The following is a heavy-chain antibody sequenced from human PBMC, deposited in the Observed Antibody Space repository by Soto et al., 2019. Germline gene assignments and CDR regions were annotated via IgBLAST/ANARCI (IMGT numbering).Heavy chain of an antibody. J-gene: IGHJ4*02. CDR2: VYRTGGT. Sequence: PSETLSLTCTVSGASVSISTYYWGWVRHPPGKGLEWIGSVYRTGGTYYSPSLKSRVAISVDPSKKHLSLNLESVTAADTAVYFCFNGRYGSFDYWGQGTLVTVSS. CDR1: GASVSISTYY. V-gene: IGHV4-39*02. CDR3: FNGRYGSFDY. D-gene: IGHD3-10*01.